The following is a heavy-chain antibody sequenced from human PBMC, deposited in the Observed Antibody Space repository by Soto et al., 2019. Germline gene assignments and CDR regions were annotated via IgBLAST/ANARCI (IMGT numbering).Heavy chain of an antibody. CDR2: ISGSGAST. CDR1: GFTFSSYS. CDR3: AHFDWFIDY. D-gene: IGHD3-9*01. Sequence: PGGSLRLSCAASGFTFSSYSMSWVRQAPGKGLEWVSAISGSGASTYYADSVKGRFTISRDNSKNTLYLQMNSLRAEDTAVYYCAHFDWFIDYWGQGTLVTVSS. V-gene: IGHV3-23*01. J-gene: IGHJ4*02.